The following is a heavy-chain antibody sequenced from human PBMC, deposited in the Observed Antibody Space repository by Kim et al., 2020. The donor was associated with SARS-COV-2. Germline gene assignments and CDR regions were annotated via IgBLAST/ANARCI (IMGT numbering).Heavy chain of an antibody. J-gene: IGHJ6*02. Sequence: KGRYTISRDQTKNTLYLQMNSMRADDAAVYYCAREDGIAARPSYYYGMDVWGQGTTVTVSS. V-gene: IGHV3-53*01. D-gene: IGHD6-6*01. CDR3: AREDGIAARPSYYYGMDV.